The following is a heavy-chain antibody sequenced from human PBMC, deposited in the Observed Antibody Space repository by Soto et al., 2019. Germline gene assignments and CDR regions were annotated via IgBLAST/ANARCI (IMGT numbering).Heavy chain of an antibody. D-gene: IGHD2-8*01. CDR1: GFTFSSYA. CDR2: ISGTGTTT. Sequence: GGSLRLSCAASGFTFSSYAMTWVRQAPGKGLEWVSTISGTGTTTYYADSVKGRFTISRDNSKNTLYLQMNSLRTEDTAVYYCVKEVYLLEFDYWGQGTLVTVSS. J-gene: IGHJ4*02. CDR3: VKEVYLLEFDY. V-gene: IGHV3-23*01.